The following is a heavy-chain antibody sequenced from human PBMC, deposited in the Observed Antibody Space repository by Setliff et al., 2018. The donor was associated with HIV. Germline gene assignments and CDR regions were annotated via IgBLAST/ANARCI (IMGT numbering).Heavy chain of an antibody. V-gene: IGHV4-59*12. CDR3: ARGPPFAY. Sequence: SETLCLTCTVSGGSISSYYWSWIRQPPGKGLEWIGYIYYSGSTNYNPSLESRLSLSEDTSRHQFSLKLTSVTADDTGIYYCARGPPFAYWGQGLLVTVSS. J-gene: IGHJ4*02. CDR2: IYYSGST. CDR1: GGSISSYY.